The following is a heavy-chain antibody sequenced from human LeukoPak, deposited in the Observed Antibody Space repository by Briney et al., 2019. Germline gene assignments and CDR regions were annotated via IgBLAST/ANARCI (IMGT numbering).Heavy chain of an antibody. CDR1: GFTVSSNY. V-gene: IGHV3-53*01. Sequence: PGGSLRLSCAASGFTVSSNYMSWVRQAPGKGLEWVSVIYSGGSTYYADSMKGRFTISRDNSKNTLYLQMNSLRAEDTAVYYCARLDHDYGGTYDYWGQGTLVTVSS. D-gene: IGHD4-23*01. CDR2: IYSGGST. CDR3: ARLDHDYGGTYDY. J-gene: IGHJ4*02.